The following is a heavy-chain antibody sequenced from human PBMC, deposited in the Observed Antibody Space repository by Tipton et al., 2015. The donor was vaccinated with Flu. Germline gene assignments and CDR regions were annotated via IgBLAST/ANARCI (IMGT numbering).Heavy chain of an antibody. CDR3: ARRRDGYNCFDS. CDR2: INHSGST. J-gene: IGHJ4*02. V-gene: IGHV4-34*01. Sequence: TLSLTCAVYGGSFSGYYWSWIRQTPGKGLEWIGEINHSGSTNYNLSLKSRVTISVDTSKNQFSLSVTAADTGVYYCARRRDGYNCFDSWGQGTLVTVSS. CDR1: GGSFSGYY. D-gene: IGHD5-24*01.